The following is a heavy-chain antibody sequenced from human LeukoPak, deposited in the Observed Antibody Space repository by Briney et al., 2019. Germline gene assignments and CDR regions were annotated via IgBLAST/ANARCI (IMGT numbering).Heavy chain of an antibody. CDR2: IYTSGST. J-gene: IGHJ6*03. Sequence: SEALSLTCTVSGGSISSGSYHWSWIRQPAGKGLEWIGRIYTSGSTKYNPSPKSRVTISVDTSKNQFSLKLSSVTAADTAVYYCARVTCGGDCSAHYYYYHMDVWGKGTTVTISS. CDR1: GGSISSGSYH. D-gene: IGHD2-21*02. V-gene: IGHV4-61*02. CDR3: ARVTCGGDCSAHYYYYHMDV.